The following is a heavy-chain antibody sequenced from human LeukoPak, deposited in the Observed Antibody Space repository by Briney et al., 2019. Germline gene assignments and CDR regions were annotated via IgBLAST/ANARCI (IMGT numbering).Heavy chain of an antibody. D-gene: IGHD2-15*01. CDR1: GGSISSYY. CDR2: IHYSGST. J-gene: IGHJ5*02. Sequence: SETLSLTSTVSGGSISSYYWSWIRQPPGKGLEWIGYIHYSGSTNYNPSLKSRVTISVDTSKNQFSLKLSSVTAADTAVYYCARLGYCSGGSCYGGVWFDPWGQGTLVTVSS. V-gene: IGHV4-59*08. CDR3: ARLGYCSGGSCYGGVWFDP.